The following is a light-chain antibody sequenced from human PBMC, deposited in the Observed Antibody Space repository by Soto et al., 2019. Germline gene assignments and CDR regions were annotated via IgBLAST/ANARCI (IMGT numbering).Light chain of an antibody. CDR3: QQYYSTPCT. V-gene: IGKV4-1*01. J-gene: IGKJ2*02. Sequence: DIVMTQSPDSLAVSLGERATINCKSSQSVLYSSNNKNYFTWYQQKPGQPPKPLIYWASTRESGVPDRFSGSGSGTDFTLTISSLQAEDVAVYYCQQYYSTPCTFGQGTKLEIK. CDR1: QSVLYSSNNKNY. CDR2: WAS.